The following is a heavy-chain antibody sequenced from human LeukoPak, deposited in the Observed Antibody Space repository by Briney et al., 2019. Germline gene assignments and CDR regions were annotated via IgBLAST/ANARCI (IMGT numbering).Heavy chain of an antibody. CDR2: ISSSSSYI. Sequence: GGSLRLSCAASGFTFSSYSMNWVRQAPGKGLEWVSSISSSSSYIYYADSVKGRFTISRDNAKNSLYLQMNSLRAEDTAVYYCARDVQVATIYPLDYWGQGTLATVSS. CDR1: GFTFSSYS. J-gene: IGHJ4*02. V-gene: IGHV3-21*01. D-gene: IGHD5-12*01. CDR3: ARDVQVATIYPLDY.